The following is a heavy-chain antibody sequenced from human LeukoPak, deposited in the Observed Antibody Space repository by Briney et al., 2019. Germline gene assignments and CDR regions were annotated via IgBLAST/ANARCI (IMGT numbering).Heavy chain of an antibody. CDR1: GFTVSTNY. D-gene: IGHD6-19*01. Sequence: GGSLRLSCAASGFTVSTNYMSWVRQAPGKGLEWVSVIYSGGGTYYADSVKGRLTISRDNSKNTLYLQMNSLRAEDTAVYYCARGLRYSSDWYYFDYWGQGTLVTVSS. CDR3: ARGLRYSSDWYYFDY. V-gene: IGHV3-53*01. CDR2: IYSGGGT. J-gene: IGHJ4*02.